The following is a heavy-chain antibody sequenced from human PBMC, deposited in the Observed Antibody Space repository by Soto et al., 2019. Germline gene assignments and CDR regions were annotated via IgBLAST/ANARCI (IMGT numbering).Heavy chain of an antibody. CDR2: IYPGDSDT. V-gene: IGHV5-51*01. Sequence: GESLKISCQTSGYSFSSYWIGWVRQMPGKGLEWMGIIYPGDSDTRYSPSFQGQVTISADNSVSTAYLQWSSLKASDTAMYYCALYLNPRPEHIDYRGKGILVTVSS. J-gene: IGHJ4*02. CDR1: GYSFSSYW. D-gene: IGHD3-9*01. CDR3: ALYLNPRPEHIDY.